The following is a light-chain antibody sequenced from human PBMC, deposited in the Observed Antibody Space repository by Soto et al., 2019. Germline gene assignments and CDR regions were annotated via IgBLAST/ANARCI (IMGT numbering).Light chain of an antibody. Sequence: QSALTQPASVSGSPGQSITISCTGTSSDVGGYNYVSWYQQHSGKAPKLMIYDVSNRPSGVSNRFSGSKSGNTASLTISGLQAEDEADYYCGSYASSSTLYVFGTGTRSPS. J-gene: IGLJ1*01. V-gene: IGLV2-14*01. CDR3: GSYASSSTLYV. CDR1: SSDVGGYNY. CDR2: DVS.